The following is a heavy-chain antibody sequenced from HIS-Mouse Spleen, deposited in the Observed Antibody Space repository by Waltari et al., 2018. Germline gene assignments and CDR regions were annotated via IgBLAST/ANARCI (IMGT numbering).Heavy chain of an antibody. V-gene: IGHV4-39*07. J-gene: IGHJ2*01. Sequence: QLQLQESGPGLVKPSETLSLTCTVPGGSVSRSSYYGGGTRQPPGKGLEWIGSIYYRGSPYYNPSLKSRVTISVDTSKNQFSLKLSSVTAADTAVYYCAREIPYSSSWYDWYFDLWGRGTLVTVSS. CDR3: AREIPYSSSWYDWYFDL. CDR1: GGSVSRSSYY. CDR2: IYYRGSP. D-gene: IGHD6-13*01.